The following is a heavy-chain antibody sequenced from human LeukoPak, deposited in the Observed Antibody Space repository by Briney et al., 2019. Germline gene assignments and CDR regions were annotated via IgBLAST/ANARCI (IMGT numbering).Heavy chain of an antibody. CDR3: AKCRGSSWSDYFDY. V-gene: IGHV3-23*01. CDR1: GFSLSRYA. J-gene: IGHJ4*02. D-gene: IGHD6-13*01. Sequence: GASLRLSCAVSGFSLSRYAMSWVRKAPGKGLEGVSAISDSGGSTYYADSVKGRFTISRDNSRTTLYLQMNTLRAEDTAVYYCAKCRGSSWSDYFDYWGQGTLVTVSS. CDR2: ISDSGGST.